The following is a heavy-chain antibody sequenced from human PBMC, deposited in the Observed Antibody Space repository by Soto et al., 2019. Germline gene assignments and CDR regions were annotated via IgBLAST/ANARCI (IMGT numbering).Heavy chain of an antibody. Sequence: VDSVRGRFTISRDNAKNSMYLQMNSLRAEDTAVYYCARDPPPKYNGYHSYYYYGLDVWGQGTTVTVSS. J-gene: IGHJ6*02. V-gene: IGHV3-7*04. CDR3: ARDPPPKYNGYHSYYYYGLDV. D-gene: IGHD5-12*01.